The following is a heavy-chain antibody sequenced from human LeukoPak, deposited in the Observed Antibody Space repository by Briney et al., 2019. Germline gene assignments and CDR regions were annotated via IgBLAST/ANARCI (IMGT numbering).Heavy chain of an antibody. CDR2: IYHRGST. J-gene: IGHJ3*02. CDR3: TMDRGIVGKIAFDI. Sequence: SETLSLTCAVSGGSISSGGYSWSWIRQPPGKGLEWIGYIYHRGSTYYNPSLKSRVTIAVVRSKNQFSLKLSSVTAADTAVYYCTMDRGIVGKIAFDIWGQGTMVTVSS. V-gene: IGHV4-30-2*01. D-gene: IGHD3-22*01. CDR1: GGSISSGGYS.